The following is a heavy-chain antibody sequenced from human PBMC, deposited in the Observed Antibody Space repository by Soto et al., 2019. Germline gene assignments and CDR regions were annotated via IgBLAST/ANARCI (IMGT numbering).Heavy chain of an antibody. CDR2: ISAYNGNT. V-gene: IGHV1-18*01. CDR1: GYTFTSYG. D-gene: IGHD2-2*01. CDR3: ARGRPSGVVPAANDYYYYYYMDV. Sequence: ASVKVSCKASGYTFTSYGISWVRQAPGQGLEWMGWISAYNGNTNYAQKLQGRVTMTTDTSTSTAYMELRSLRSDDTAVYYCARGRPSGVVPAANDYYYYYYMDVWGKGTTVTVSS. J-gene: IGHJ6*03.